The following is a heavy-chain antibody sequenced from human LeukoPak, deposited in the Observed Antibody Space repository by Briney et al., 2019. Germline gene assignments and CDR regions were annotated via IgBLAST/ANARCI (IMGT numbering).Heavy chain of an antibody. Sequence: SETLSLTCTVSGGSISSGDYYWSWIRQPPGKGLEWIGYIYYSGRTNYNPSLKSRLSISVDTSKNQFSLKLSSVTAADTAVYYCAGGSDTDYFDYWGQGTLVTVSS. CDR2: IYYSGRT. CDR3: AGGSDTDYFDY. J-gene: IGHJ4*02. V-gene: IGHV4-61*08. D-gene: IGHD2-15*01. CDR1: GGSISSGDYY.